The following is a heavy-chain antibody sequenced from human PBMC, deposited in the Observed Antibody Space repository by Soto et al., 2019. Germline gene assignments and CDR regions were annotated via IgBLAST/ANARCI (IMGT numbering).Heavy chain of an antibody. J-gene: IGHJ6*02. D-gene: IGHD6-13*01. CDR3: ARDIYIPASGTNLRYYYGMDV. CDR1: GYTFTSYG. CDR2: ISAYNGNT. Sequence: QVQLVQSGAEVKKPGASVKVSCKASGYTFTSYGISWVRQAPGQGLEWMGWISAYNGNTNYAQKLQGRVSMTTDTSTSTAYMELRSLRSDDTAVYYCARDIYIPASGTNLRYYYGMDVWGQGTTVTVSS. V-gene: IGHV1-18*01.